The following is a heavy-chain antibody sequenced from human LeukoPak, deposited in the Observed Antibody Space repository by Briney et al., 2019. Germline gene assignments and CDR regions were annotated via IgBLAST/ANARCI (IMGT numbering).Heavy chain of an antibody. Sequence: PGGSLRLSCAASGFMFSTYGMHWVRQAPGKGLEWVSSISSSSSYIYYADSVKGRFTISRDNAKNSLYLQMNSLRAEDTAVYYCAREPSASYDAFDIWGQGTMVTVSS. CDR1: GFMFSTYG. J-gene: IGHJ3*02. V-gene: IGHV3-21*01. CDR3: AREPSASYDAFDI. CDR2: ISSSSSYI.